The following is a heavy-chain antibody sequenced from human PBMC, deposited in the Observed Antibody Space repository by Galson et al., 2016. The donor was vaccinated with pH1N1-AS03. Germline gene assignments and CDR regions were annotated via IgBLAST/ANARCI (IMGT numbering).Heavy chain of an antibody. D-gene: IGHD6-19*01. CDR2: IDPSGGPT. CDR1: GYTLTRYY. J-gene: IGHJ4*02. CDR3: AHGGSGWYLDY. Sequence: SVKFSCKASGYTLTRYYMHWVRQAPGQGLEWMGIIDPSGGPTTYAPKFQGRITITTDTSTSTVYMELVSLRSEDTAVYYCAHGGSGWYLDYWGQGTLVTVSS. V-gene: IGHV1-46*01.